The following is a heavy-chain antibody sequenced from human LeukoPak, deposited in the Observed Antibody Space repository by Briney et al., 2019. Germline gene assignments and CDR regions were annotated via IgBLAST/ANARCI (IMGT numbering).Heavy chain of an antibody. CDR2: IYYSGST. D-gene: IGHD5-18*01. Sequence: SETLSLTCTVSGGSISSSSYYWGWIRQPPGKGLEWIGSIYYSGSTYYNPSLKSRVTISVDTSKNQFSLKLSSVTAADTAVYYCARDSPPVDTAMVSFASWGQGTLVTVSS. V-gene: IGHV4-39*07. CDR1: GGSISSSSYY. CDR3: ARDSPPVDTAMVSFAS. J-gene: IGHJ4*02.